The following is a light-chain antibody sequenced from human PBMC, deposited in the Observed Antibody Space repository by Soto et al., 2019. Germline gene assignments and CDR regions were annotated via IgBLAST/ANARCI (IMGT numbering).Light chain of an antibody. CDR2: TDN. J-gene: IGLJ1*01. CDR1: SSNIGSNA. CDR3: AAWDGSLNAYV. V-gene: IGLV1-44*01. Sequence: QPVLTQPPSASGTPGQRVTISCSGSSSNIGSNAVNWYQQFPGTAPKLLIYTDNQRPSRVPDRFSGSKSGTSASLAISGLQSEDEADYFCAAWDGSLNAYVFGTGTKLTVL.